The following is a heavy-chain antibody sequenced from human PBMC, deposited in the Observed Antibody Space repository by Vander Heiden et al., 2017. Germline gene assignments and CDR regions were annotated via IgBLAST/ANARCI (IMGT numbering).Heavy chain of an antibody. J-gene: IGHJ4*02. CDR2: INSDESST. V-gene: IGHV3-74*01. D-gene: IGHD5-18*01. Sequence: EVQLVESGGGLVQPGGSLRLSCAAYGFPFSKYWMHWVRQAPGKGLVWVSRINSDESSTNYADSVKGRFTVSRDNTKNTLYLQMNSLRAEDTAVYYCAREAWGYSYSYWGQGTLVTVSS. CDR1: GFPFSKYW. CDR3: AREAWGYSYSY.